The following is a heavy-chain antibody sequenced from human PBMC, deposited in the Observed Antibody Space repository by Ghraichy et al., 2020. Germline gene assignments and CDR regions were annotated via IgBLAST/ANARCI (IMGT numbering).Heavy chain of an antibody. D-gene: IGHD1-26*01. V-gene: IGHV1-18*01. CDR1: GYTFTSYG. J-gene: IGHJ3*02. CDR2: ISAYNGNT. Sequence: ASVKVFCKASGYTFTSYGISWVRQAPGQGLEWMGWISAYNGNTNYAQKLQGRVTMTTDTSTSTAYMELRSLRSDDTAVYYCARGAGSGSYFTRDDAFDIWGQGTMVTVSS. CDR3: ARGAGSGSYFTRDDAFDI.